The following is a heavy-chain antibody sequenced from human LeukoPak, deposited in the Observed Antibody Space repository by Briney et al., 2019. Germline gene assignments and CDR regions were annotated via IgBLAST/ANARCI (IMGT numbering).Heavy chain of an antibody. J-gene: IGHJ5*01. CDR2: INHTGST. CDR3: ARPRYSSGWFYDS. V-gene: IGHV4-34*01. CDR1: GGSFNDFY. D-gene: IGHD6-19*01. Sequence: SETLSLTCAVYGGSFNDFYWSWIRQPPGKGLEWIGEINHTGSTKVNPSLKRRVTLSFDTSKNQFSLKLSSVTAADTAVYYCARPRYSSGWFYDSWGQGTQVTVSS.